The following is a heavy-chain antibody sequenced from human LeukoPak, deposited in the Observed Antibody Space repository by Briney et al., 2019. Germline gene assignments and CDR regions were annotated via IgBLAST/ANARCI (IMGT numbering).Heavy chain of an antibody. J-gene: IGHJ4*02. CDR2: IAYDGSNK. CDR3: AKVPMDAGWLVLDY. V-gene: IGHV3-30*18. CDR1: GFIFSNYG. Sequence: GRSLRLSCVASGFIFSNYGMHCVRQAPGKGLEWVAVIAYDGSNKYYADSVKGRFTISRDNSKNTLYLQMNSLRAEDTAVYYCAKVPMDAGWLVLDYWGQGTLVTVSS. D-gene: IGHD6-19*01.